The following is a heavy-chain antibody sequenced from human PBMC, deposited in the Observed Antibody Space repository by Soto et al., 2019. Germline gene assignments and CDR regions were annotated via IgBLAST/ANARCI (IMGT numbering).Heavy chain of an antibody. CDR1: GFTFSTYA. CDR3: AKDGGSSWIPYFFGY. V-gene: IGHV3-23*01. J-gene: IGHJ4*02. D-gene: IGHD6-13*01. CDR2: ISGSGDNT. Sequence: GWSLRLSCAASGFTFSTYAMSWVRQAPGKGLEWVSAISGSGDNTNYADSVKGRFTISRDNSKNTLYLQMNSLRAEDTAVYYCAKDGGSSWIPYFFGYWGQGTMVTVSS.